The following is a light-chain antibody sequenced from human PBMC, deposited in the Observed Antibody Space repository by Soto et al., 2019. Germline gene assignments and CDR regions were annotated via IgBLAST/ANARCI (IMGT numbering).Light chain of an antibody. Sequence: DIQMTQSPSSLSASVGDRVTITCRASQDISNYLAWYQQKPGKVPKLRIYAASTLQSGVPTRFSGSGFGTDFTLSISSLQTEDVATYYCQKYDSDPFTFGHGTKVEIK. V-gene: IGKV1-27*01. CDR3: QKYDSDPFT. J-gene: IGKJ3*01. CDR1: QDISNY. CDR2: AAS.